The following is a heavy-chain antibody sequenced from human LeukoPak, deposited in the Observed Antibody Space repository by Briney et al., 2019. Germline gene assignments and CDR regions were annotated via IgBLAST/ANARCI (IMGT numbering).Heavy chain of an antibody. CDR1: GFTFSRYA. CDR2: ISTSGSTL. J-gene: IGHJ3*02. D-gene: IGHD1-26*01. V-gene: IGHV3-48*03. CDR3: ARELSGSDAFDI. Sequence: PGGSLRLSCSASGFTFSRYAMHWVRQAPGKGLEWVSYISTSGSTLYYADSVMGRFTISRDNAKNSLYLHMSSLRAEDTAVYYCARELSGSDAFDIWGQGTMVTVS.